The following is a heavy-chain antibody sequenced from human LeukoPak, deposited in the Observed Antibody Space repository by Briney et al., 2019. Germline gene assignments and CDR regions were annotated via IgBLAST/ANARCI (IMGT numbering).Heavy chain of an antibody. J-gene: IGHJ4*02. Sequence: QPGRSLRLSCAASGFTFSSYAMHWVRQAPGKGLEWVAVISYDGSNKYYADSVKGRFTISRDNSKNTLYLQMNSLRAEDTAVYYCARRVDYWGQGTLVTVSS. CDR2: ISYDGSNK. CDR3: ARRVDY. V-gene: IGHV3-30*04. CDR1: GFTFSSYA.